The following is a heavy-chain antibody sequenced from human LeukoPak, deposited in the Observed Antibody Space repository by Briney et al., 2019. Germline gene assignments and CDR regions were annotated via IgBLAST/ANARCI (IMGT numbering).Heavy chain of an antibody. D-gene: IGHD2-15*01. J-gene: IGHJ4*02. Sequence: GGSLRLSCAASGFTFSSYAMHWVRQAPGKGLEWVAVISYDGSNKYYADSVKGRFTISRDNSKNTLYLQMNSLRAEDTAVYYCAKGYCSGGSCYRAFDYWGQGTLVTVSS. CDR2: ISYDGSNK. V-gene: IGHV3-30*04. CDR3: AKGYCSGGSCYRAFDY. CDR1: GFTFSSYA.